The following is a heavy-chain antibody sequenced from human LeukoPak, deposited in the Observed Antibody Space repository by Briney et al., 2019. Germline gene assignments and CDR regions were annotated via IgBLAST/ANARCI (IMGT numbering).Heavy chain of an antibody. V-gene: IGHV3-23*01. CDR1: GFRFKNFG. Sequence: GGSLRLSCAASGFRFKNFGMTWVRQAPGKGLEWVSAISGSGGSTYYADSVKGRFTISRDNSKNTLYLQMNSLRAEDTAVYYCAKDSQIVVVPAAIRWFDPWGQGTLVTVSS. D-gene: IGHD2-2*01. J-gene: IGHJ5*02. CDR2: ISGSGGST. CDR3: AKDSQIVVVPAAIRWFDP.